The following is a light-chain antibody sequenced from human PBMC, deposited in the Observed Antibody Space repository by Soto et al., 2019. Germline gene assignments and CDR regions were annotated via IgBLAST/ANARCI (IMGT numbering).Light chain of an antibody. CDR1: QSVSTRS. V-gene: IGKV3-20*01. J-gene: IGKJ1*01. CDR3: QQYDSSPRT. Sequence: EIVLTQSPGTLSLSPGDRATLSCRASQSVSTRSLAWYQQKPGQAPRLLISGASSRAADIPDRFSGSGSGTDFTLTINRLEPEDFAVYYCQQYDSSPRTFGQGTKVDI. CDR2: GAS.